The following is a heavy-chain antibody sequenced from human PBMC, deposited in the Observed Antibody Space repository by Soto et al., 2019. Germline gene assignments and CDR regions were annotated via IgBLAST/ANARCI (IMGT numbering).Heavy chain of an antibody. D-gene: IGHD3-9*01. CDR2: IYYTGRT. CDR1: GGSIGGYY. J-gene: IGHJ4*02. V-gene: IGHV4-59*12. Sequence: PSETLSLTCTVSGGSIGGYYWSWIRQVPGKGLEWLGYIYYTGRTKYNPSLKTRVTMSADTTKNQVSLRLTSVTAADTAVYYCARVRERLQYFDWFYHFDSWGQGTLVTVSS. CDR3: ARVRERLQYFDWFYHFDS.